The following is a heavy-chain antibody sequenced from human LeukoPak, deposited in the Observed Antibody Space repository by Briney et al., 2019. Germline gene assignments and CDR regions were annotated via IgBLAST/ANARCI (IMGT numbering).Heavy chain of an antibody. CDR3: ARALDSSSSRYQAFEE. J-gene: IGHJ4*02. D-gene: IGHD2-2*01. Sequence: GGSLRLSCAASGFTFGSYAMSWVRQAPGKGLEWVANIKQDESEKYYVDSVKGRFTISRDNAKSSLYLQMNSLRAEDTAVYYCARALDSSSSRYQAFEEWGQGTLVTVSS. V-gene: IGHV3-7*01. CDR1: GFTFGSYA. CDR2: IKQDESEK.